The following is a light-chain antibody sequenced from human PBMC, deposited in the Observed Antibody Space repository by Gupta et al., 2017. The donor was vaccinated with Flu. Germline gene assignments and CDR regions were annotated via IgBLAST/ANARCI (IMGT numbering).Light chain of an antibody. J-gene: IGLJ3*02. V-gene: IGLV6-57*01. CDR2: DEN. Sequence: VTIACTRSSGSIASDYVQWYRQRPGSSPNLLIYDENQRPSGVPDRFSASIDSYSNAESLNISGLKTEDEAYSDCQYFDATNDWVFGGGTRLTVL. CDR1: SGSIASDY. CDR3: QYFDATNDWV.